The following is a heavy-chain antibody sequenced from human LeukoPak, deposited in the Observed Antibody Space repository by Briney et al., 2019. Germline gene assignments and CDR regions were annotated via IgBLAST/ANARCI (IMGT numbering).Heavy chain of an antibody. CDR3: ARDLDYYDSSGYYDY. V-gene: IGHV4-39*07. Sequence: KPGGSLRLSCAASGFTFSSYSMNWVRQAPGKGLEWIGSIYYSGSTYYNPSLKSRVTISVDTSKNQFSLKLSSVTAADTAVYYCARDLDYYDSSGYYDYWGQGTLVTVSS. J-gene: IGHJ4*02. CDR2: IYYSGST. D-gene: IGHD3-22*01. CDR1: GFTFSSYS.